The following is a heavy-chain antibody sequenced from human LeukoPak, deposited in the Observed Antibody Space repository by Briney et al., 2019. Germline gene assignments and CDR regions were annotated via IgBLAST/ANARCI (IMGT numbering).Heavy chain of an antibody. J-gene: IGHJ4*02. V-gene: IGHV1-2*02. Sequence: GASVKVSCKASGYTFTGYYMHWVRQAPGQGLEWMGWINPNSGGTNYAQKFQGRVTMTRDTSISTAYMELGRLRSDDTAVYYCARAGYCSSTSCYDFDYWGQGTLVTVSS. D-gene: IGHD2-2*01. CDR2: INPNSGGT. CDR3: ARAGYCSSTSCYDFDY. CDR1: GYTFTGYY.